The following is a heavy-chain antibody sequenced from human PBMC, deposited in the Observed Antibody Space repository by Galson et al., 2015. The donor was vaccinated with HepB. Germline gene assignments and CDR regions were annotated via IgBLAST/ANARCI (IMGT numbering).Heavy chain of an antibody. J-gene: IGHJ4*02. Sequence: SLRLSCAASEFIFSDYGMHWVRQAPGKGLVWVALIWKDGTNQYYSDSVKGRFTISRDNSKKTLYLQMNSLRAEDTAVYYCAREDKNVAVAALDSWGQGTMVIVSS. D-gene: IGHD6-19*01. CDR2: IWKDGTNQ. CDR1: EFIFSDYG. V-gene: IGHV3-33*08. CDR3: AREDKNVAVAALDS.